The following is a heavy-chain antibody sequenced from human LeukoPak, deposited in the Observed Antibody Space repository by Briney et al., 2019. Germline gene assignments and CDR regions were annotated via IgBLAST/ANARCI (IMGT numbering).Heavy chain of an antibody. CDR2: IYYSGST. Sequence: SETLSLTCTVSGGPISSYYWSWIRQPPGKGLEWIGYIYYSGSTNYNPSLKSRVTISVDTSKNQFSLKLSSVTAADTAVYYCARDYYDSSGYYGSFYYYGMDVWGQGTTVTVSS. CDR1: GGPISSYY. J-gene: IGHJ6*02. D-gene: IGHD3-22*01. CDR3: ARDYYDSSGYYGSFYYYGMDV. V-gene: IGHV4-59*01.